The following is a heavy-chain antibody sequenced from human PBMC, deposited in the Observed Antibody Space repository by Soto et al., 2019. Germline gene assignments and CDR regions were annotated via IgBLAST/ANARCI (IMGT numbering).Heavy chain of an antibody. J-gene: IGHJ6*03. Sequence: SLRLSCAASGFTVSTKYMSWVRQAPGKGLEWVSLIQSGGSTYYAGSVEGRFTISRDNSENMLFLQMNSLRVEDTAMYYCTRDDVYCDGGGCYGVPMDVWGNGTTVTVSS. CDR3: TRDDVYCDGGGCYGVPMDV. CDR1: GFTVSTKY. D-gene: IGHD2-15*01. V-gene: IGHV3-66*01. CDR2: IQSGGST.